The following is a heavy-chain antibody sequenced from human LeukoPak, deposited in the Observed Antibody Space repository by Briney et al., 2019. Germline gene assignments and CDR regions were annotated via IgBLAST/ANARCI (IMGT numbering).Heavy chain of an antibody. CDR2: ISYSGST. CDR3: VRYYHSSGFSHWFDP. D-gene: IGHD3-22*01. Sequence: SETLSLTCSVSGASVSSDDYYWGWIRQPPGQGLEWIAYISYSGSTCYNPSLKSRITISIDMSKNQFSLKLSSVTAADTAVYYCVRYYHSSGFSHWFDPWGQGTLVTVSS. V-gene: IGHV4-30-4*01. CDR1: GASVSSDDYY. J-gene: IGHJ5*02.